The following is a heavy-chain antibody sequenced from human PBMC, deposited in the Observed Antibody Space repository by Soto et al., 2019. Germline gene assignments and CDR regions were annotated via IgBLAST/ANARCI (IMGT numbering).Heavy chain of an antibody. Sequence: GASVKVSCKASGFTFTSCAMQWVRQARGQRLEWIGWIVVGSGNTNYAQKFQERVTITRDMSTSTAYMELSSLRSEDTAVYYCAALKYYYGSGSYSSDYWGQGTLVTVSS. V-gene: IGHV1-58*02. CDR3: AALKYYYGSGSYSSDY. D-gene: IGHD3-10*01. J-gene: IGHJ4*02. CDR1: GFTFTSCA. CDR2: IVVGSGNT.